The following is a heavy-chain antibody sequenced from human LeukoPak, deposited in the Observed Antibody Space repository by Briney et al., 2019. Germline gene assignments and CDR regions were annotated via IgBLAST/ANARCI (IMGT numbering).Heavy chain of an antibody. CDR2: MGSNSGDT. CDR3: ATLDY. V-gene: IGHV1-8*01. CDR1: GYTFTNYD. Sequence: ASVKVSCKASGYTFTNYDINWVRQATGQGLEWMGWMGSNSGDTGYAQKFQDRVTMTRDTFISTAYMELNNVRSEDTAVYYCATLDYWGQGTLVTVSS. J-gene: IGHJ4*02.